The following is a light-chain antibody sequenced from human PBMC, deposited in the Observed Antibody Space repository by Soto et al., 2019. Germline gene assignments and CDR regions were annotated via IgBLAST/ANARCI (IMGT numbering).Light chain of an antibody. CDR1: QSVSSD. J-gene: IGKJ5*01. CDR2: GAS. Sequence: EIVMTQSPVTLSVSPGERATLSCRASQSVSSDLAWYHQKPGQAPRLLIYGASTRATGIPARFSGSGSGTDFTLTISSLEPEDFAVYYCQQRGNWPSITFGQGTRLEIK. V-gene: IGKV3-11*01. CDR3: QQRGNWPSIT.